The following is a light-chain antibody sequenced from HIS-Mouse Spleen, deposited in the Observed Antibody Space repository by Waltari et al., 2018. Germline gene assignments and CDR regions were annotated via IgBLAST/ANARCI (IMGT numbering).Light chain of an antibody. CDR2: EDS. CDR3: YSTDSSGNHRV. Sequence: SYELTQPPSVSVSPGQTARITCSGDALPKKYAYWYQQKSGQAPVLVIYEDSKRPAGMPEGVAGSSSGTMATLTSSGAQVEDEADYYCYSTDSSGNHRVFGGGTKLTVL. CDR1: ALPKKY. V-gene: IGLV3-10*01. J-gene: IGLJ2*01.